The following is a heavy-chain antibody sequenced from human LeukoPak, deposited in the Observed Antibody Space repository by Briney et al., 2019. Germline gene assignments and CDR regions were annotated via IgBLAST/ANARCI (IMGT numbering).Heavy chain of an antibody. J-gene: IGHJ4*02. CDR3: AKSKYDYVWGSQSLDY. CDR2: ISGSGGST. D-gene: IGHD3-16*01. V-gene: IGHV3-23*01. Sequence: GGSLRLSSAAPGFTFSSYAMSWVRQAPGKGLEWVSAISGSGGSTYYADSVKGRFTISRENSKNTLYLQMNSLRAEDTAVYYCAKSKYDYVWGSQSLDYWGQGTLVTVSS. CDR1: GFTFSSYA.